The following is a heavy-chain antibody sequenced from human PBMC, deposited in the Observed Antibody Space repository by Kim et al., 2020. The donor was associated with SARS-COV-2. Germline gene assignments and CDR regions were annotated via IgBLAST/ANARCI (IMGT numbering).Heavy chain of an antibody. CDR2: INQDGSVK. CDR1: GFTFSNYW. Sequence: GGSLRLSCAASGFTFSNYWMDWVRQAPGKGLEWVATINQDGSVKYYVDSVKGRFTISRDNAKNSLFLQMNSLRAEDTAVYYCSRALDYWGPGALVTVSS. J-gene: IGHJ4*02. V-gene: IGHV3-7*03. CDR3: SRALDY.